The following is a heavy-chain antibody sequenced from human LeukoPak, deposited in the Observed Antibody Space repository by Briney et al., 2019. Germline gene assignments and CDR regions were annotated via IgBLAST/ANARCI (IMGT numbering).Heavy chain of an antibody. CDR3: ASLGRYDYVWGSYRPNYYFDY. V-gene: IGHV4-39*07. D-gene: IGHD3-16*02. CDR1: GGSISSSSYY. Sequence: SETLSLTCTVSGGSISSSSYYWGWIRQPPGKGLEWIGSIYYSGSTYYNPSLKSRVTISVDKSKNQFSLKLSSVTAADTAVYYCASLGRYDYVWGSYRPNYYFDYWGQGTLVTVSS. CDR2: IYYSGST. J-gene: IGHJ4*02.